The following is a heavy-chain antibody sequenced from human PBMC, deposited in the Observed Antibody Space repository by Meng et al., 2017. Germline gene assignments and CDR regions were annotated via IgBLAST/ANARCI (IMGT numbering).Heavy chain of an antibody. V-gene: IGHV3-30*01. J-gene: IGHJ4*02. D-gene: IGHD3-10*01. CDR3: ASMGY. CDR1: GFTFSSYA. CDR2: ISYDGSNK. Sequence: VRLVEVGGVVVQPGRSLRLSCAASGFTFSSYAMHWVRQAPGKGLEWVAVISYDGSNKYYADSVKGRFTISRDNSKNTLYLQMNSLRAEDTAVYYCASMGYWGQGTLVTVSS.